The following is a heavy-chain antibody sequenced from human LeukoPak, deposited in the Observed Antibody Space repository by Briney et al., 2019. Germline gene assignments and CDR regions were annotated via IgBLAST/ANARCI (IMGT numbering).Heavy chain of an antibody. Sequence: GGSLRLTCAASGFTFSTYGMHWVRQAPGKGLEWLTFIQAGGDEKYYAESVKGRFTVSRDNSKNTLYLQINSLRAEDTAVYYCARDTPGYGGDDFDYWSQGALVTVSS. J-gene: IGHJ4*02. V-gene: IGHV3-30*02. CDR3: ARDTPGYGGDDFDY. D-gene: IGHD4-23*01. CDR2: IQAGGDEK. CDR1: GFTFSTYG.